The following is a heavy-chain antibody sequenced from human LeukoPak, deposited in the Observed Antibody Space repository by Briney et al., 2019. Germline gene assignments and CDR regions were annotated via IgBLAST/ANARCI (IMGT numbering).Heavy chain of an antibody. J-gene: IGHJ3*02. CDR1: GYSFSNYG. D-gene: IGHD2-2*01. CDR2: ISTNIDDT. CDR3: ARDWYCINSGCSDTFDI. Sequence: ASVKVSCKASGYSFSNYGISWVRQAPGQGLEWMGWISTNIDDTRYAQKFQGRVTMTTDTSTSTVNMELRSLTSDDTAMYYCARDWYCINSGCSDTFDIWGQGTMVTVSS. V-gene: IGHV1-18*01.